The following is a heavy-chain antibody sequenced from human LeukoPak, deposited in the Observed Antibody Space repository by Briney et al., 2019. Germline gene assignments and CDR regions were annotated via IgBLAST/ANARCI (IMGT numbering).Heavy chain of an antibody. J-gene: IGHJ4*02. D-gene: IGHD3-22*01. Sequence: PGGSLRLSCAASGFTFSTSGMHWVRQAPGKGLEGVGIIWYDGSNKYYADSVKGRFTIYRDNSKNTLYLQMNSLRVEDTAVYYCATYYDNVGFFHWGQGALVTVSS. V-gene: IGHV3-33*01. CDR1: GFTFSTSG. CDR3: ATYYDNVGFFH. CDR2: IWYDGSNK.